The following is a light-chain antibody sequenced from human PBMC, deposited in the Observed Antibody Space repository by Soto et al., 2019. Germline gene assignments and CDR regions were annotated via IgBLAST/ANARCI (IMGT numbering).Light chain of an antibody. V-gene: IGKV3-20*01. Sequence: EIVLTQSPGTLALSPGERATLSCRASQSVSSSYLAWYQQKPGQAPRLLIYGASTMATGIPDRFSGSGSGTDFTLTTSRLEPEDFAVYYCQQYGSSPLTFGGGTKVEI. CDR3: QQYGSSPLT. J-gene: IGKJ4*01. CDR1: QSVSSSY. CDR2: GAS.